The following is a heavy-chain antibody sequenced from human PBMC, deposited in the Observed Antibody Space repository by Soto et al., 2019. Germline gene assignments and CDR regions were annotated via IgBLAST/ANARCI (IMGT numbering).Heavy chain of an antibody. J-gene: IGHJ4*02. V-gene: IGHV3-23*01. Sequence: SCKASGFTFSSYAMSWVRQAPGKGLEWVSAISGSGGSTYYADSVKGRFTISRDNSKNTLYLQMNSLRAEDTAVYYCAKDDSSGPTVCYDYWGQGTLVTVSS. CDR2: ISGSGGST. D-gene: IGHD6-19*01. CDR1: GFTFSSYA. CDR3: AKDDSSGPTVCYDY.